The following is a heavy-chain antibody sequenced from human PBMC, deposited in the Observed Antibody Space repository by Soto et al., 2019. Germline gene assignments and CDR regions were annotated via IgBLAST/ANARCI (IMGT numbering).Heavy chain of an antibody. Sequence: PGGSLRLSCAASGFTFSSYWMSWVRQAPGKGLEWVANIKQDGSEKYYVDSVKGRFTISRDNAKNSLYLQMNSLRAEDTAVYYCVRDFVVVPAAFDYYYYGMDVWGQGTTVTVSS. CDR2: IKQDGSEK. V-gene: IGHV3-7*03. CDR1: GFTFSSYW. D-gene: IGHD2-2*01. J-gene: IGHJ6*02. CDR3: VRDFVVVPAAFDYYYYGMDV.